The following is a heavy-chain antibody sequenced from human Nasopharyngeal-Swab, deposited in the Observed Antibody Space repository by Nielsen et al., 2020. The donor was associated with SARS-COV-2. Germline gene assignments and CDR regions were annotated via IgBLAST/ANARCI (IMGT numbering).Heavy chain of an antibody. D-gene: IGHD1-26*01. V-gene: IGHV2-70*01. Sequence: SGPTLVKPTQTLTLTCTFSGFSLSPSGMCVSWIRQPPGKALEWLALIDCDDDKYYSTSLKTRLTISKDTSKNQVVLTMTNMDPVDTATYYCARSWVGRLALDYWGQGTLVTVFS. CDR1: GFSLSPSGMC. CDR3: ARSWVGRLALDY. J-gene: IGHJ4*02. CDR2: IDCDDDK.